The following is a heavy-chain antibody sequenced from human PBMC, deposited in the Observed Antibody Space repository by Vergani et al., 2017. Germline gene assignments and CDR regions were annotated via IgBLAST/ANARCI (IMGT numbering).Heavy chain of an antibody. Sequence: QVQLVESGGGVVQPGRSLRLSCAASGFTFSSYGMHWVRQAPGKGLEWVAVICYDGSNKYYADSVKGRFTISRDNSKNTLYLQMNSLRAEDTAVYYCARGATRGSYSHADHDAFDIWGQGTMVTVSS. J-gene: IGHJ3*02. V-gene: IGHV3-33*01. D-gene: IGHD1-26*01. CDR3: ARGATRGSYSHADHDAFDI. CDR1: GFTFSSYG. CDR2: ICYDGSNK.